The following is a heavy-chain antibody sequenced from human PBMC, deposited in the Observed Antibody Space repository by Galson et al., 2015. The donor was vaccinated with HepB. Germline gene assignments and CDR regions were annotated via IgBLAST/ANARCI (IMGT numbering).Heavy chain of an antibody. CDR1: GFTFSSYS. D-gene: IGHD3-10*01. Sequence: SLRLSCAASGFTFSSYSMNWVRQAPGKGLEWVSSISSSSSYIYYADSVKGRFTISRDNAKNSLYLQMNSLRAEDTAVYYCARGTMVRRPFDYWGQGTLVTVSS. CDR3: ARGTMVRRPFDY. CDR2: ISSSSSYI. J-gene: IGHJ4*02. V-gene: IGHV3-21*01.